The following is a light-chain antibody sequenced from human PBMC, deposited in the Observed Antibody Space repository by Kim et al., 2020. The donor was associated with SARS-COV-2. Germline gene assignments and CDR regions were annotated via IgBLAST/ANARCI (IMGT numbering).Light chain of an antibody. CDR3: QQYGTSSWT. V-gene: IGKV3-20*01. Sequence: PGERATLSCRASQNVGSSSLAWYRQKPGQAPRLLIYGASTRATGIPDRFSGSGSGTDFTLTISRLEAEDFAVYYCQQYGTSSWTFGQGTKVDIK. J-gene: IGKJ1*01. CDR1: QNVGSSS. CDR2: GAS.